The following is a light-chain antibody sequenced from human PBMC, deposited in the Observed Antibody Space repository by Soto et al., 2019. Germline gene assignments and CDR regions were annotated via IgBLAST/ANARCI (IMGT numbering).Light chain of an antibody. CDR1: QTVNSR. J-gene: IGKJ5*01. CDR2: DAS. V-gene: IGKV3-11*01. CDR3: QQRSNWPRIT. Sequence: EIVLTQSPATLSSSPGERATLSCRASQTVNSRLAWYQHKPGQAPRLLIYDASNRATGIPARFSGSGSGTDFTLTISSLEPEDFAVYYCQQRSNWPRITFGQGTRLEIK.